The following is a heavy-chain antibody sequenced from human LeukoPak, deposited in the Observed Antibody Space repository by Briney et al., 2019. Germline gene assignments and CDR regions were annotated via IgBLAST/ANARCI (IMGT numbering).Heavy chain of an antibody. CDR2: IYPADSDT. CDR3: ARPAATITEGDY. D-gene: IGHD5-12*01. CDR1: GYSFTSFW. V-gene: IGHV5-51*01. Sequence: GESLKTPFKGPGYSFTSFWIGWVRQMPGKGLEWMGLIYPADSDTRYSPSFQAQVTISADKSISTTYLQWSTLKASDTAMYYCARPAATITEGDYWGQGSLVTVSS. J-gene: IGHJ4*02.